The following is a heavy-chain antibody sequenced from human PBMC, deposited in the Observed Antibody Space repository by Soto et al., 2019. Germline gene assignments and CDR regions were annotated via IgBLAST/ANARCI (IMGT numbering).Heavy chain of an antibody. Sequence: QVQLQESGPGLVKPSETLSLTCTVSGGSVSSGSYYWSWIRQPPGKVLEWIGYIYYSGSTNYNPSLKSRVTISVDTSKNQFSLKLSSVTAADTAVYYCASFVAYSSSFLIDYWGQGTLVTVSS. CDR1: GGSVSSGSYY. CDR2: IYYSGST. D-gene: IGHD6-13*01. J-gene: IGHJ4*02. V-gene: IGHV4-61*01. CDR3: ASFVAYSSSFLIDY.